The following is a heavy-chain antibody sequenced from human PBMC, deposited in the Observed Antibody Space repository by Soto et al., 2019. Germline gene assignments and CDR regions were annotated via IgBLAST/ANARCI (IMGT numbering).Heavy chain of an antibody. D-gene: IGHD6-19*01. CDR3: ARDLRYSSGWLDY. CDR2: IWYDGSNK. Sequence: QVQLVESGGGVVQPGRSLRLSCAASGFTFSSYGMHGVRQAPGKGLEWVAVIWYDGSNKYYADSVKGRFTISRDNSKNTLYLQMNSLRAEDTAVYYCARDLRYSSGWLDYWGQGTLVTVSS. CDR1: GFTFSSYG. J-gene: IGHJ4*02. V-gene: IGHV3-33*01.